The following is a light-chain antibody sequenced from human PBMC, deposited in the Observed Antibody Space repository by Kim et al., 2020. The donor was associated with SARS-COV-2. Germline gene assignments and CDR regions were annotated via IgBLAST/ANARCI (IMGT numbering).Light chain of an antibody. CDR1: TSDIGAYNY. CDR2: DVN. J-gene: IGLJ3*02. Sequence: QSITMSCTGTTSDIGAYNYVSWYQQHPDKPPKLIIYDVNERPSGASNRFSGSKSGNTASLTISGLQAEDEADYYCASYTGSSTLGVFGGGTQLTVL. V-gene: IGLV2-14*04. CDR3: ASYTGSSTLGV.